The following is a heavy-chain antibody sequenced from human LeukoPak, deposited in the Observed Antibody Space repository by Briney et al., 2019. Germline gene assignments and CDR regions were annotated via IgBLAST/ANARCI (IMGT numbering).Heavy chain of an antibody. D-gene: IGHD3-16*01. J-gene: IGHJ4*02. CDR2: INHSGST. CDR3: ARSRIHYDYVWGSYSPKSGTYYFDY. V-gene: IGHV4-34*01. CDR1: GFTFSSYG. Sequence: GSLRLSCAASGFTFSSYGMHWVRQPPGKGLEWIGEINHSGSTNYNPSLKSRVTISVDTSKNQFSLKLSSVTAADTAVYYCARSRIHYDYVWGSYSPKSGTYYFDYWGQGTLVTVSS.